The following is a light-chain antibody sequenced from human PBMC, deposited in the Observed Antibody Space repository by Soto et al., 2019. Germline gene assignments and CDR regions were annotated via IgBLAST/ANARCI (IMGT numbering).Light chain of an antibody. V-gene: IGLV1-44*01. CDR2: SNN. J-gene: IGLJ2*01. Sequence: QSVLTQPPSASGTPGQRVTISCSGSSSNIGSNTVNWYQQLPGTAPKLLIYSNNQRPSGVPDRFSGSKSGTSASLAISGHKSEDEADYYCAAWSDSLNVVVFGGWTKVTVL. CDR3: AAWSDSLNVVV. CDR1: SSNIGSNT.